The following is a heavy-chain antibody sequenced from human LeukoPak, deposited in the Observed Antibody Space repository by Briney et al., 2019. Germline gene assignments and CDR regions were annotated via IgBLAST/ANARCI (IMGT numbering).Heavy chain of an antibody. Sequence: GGSLRLSCAASGFTFSSSAMTWVRQAPGKGLEWASAINSGGDNTVYADYVKGRLTISRDNSKNTLYLQMNSLRAEDTAIYYCTKGGSYAPLDYWGQGTLVTVSS. V-gene: IGHV3-23*01. CDR2: INSGGDNT. J-gene: IGHJ4*02. CDR1: GFTFSSSA. CDR3: TKGGSYAPLDY. D-gene: IGHD1-26*01.